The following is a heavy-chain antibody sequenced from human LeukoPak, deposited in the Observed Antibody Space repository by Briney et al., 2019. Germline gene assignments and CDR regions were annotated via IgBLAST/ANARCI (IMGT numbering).Heavy chain of an antibody. Sequence: GRSLRLSCAASGFTFDDYAMHWVRHAPGKDLEWVSGISWNSGSIGYADSVKGRFTISRDNAKNSLYLQMNSLRAEDMALYYCAKGRIVGATTGAFDIWGQGTMVTVSS. J-gene: IGHJ3*02. CDR1: GFTFDDYA. CDR3: AKGRIVGATTGAFDI. D-gene: IGHD1-26*01. CDR2: ISWNSGSI. V-gene: IGHV3-9*03.